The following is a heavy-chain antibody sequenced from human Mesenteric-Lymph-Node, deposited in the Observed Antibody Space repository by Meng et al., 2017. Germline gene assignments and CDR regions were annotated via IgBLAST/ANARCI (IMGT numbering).Heavy chain of an antibody. D-gene: IGHD3-3*01. CDR3: ARVAPPYDRKCPFDS. J-gene: IGHJ4*02. V-gene: IGHV1-2*06. CDR1: GYTFTGYY. CDR2: INPNSGGT. Sequence: QVQRGQSGDGVKKPGDAVKVSCKASGYTFTGYYIHWVRQAPGQGLEWMGRINPNSGGTNYAPKFKGRATMTSDTSINTAYMEVSRLSSDDTAMYFCARVAPPYDRKCPFDSWGQGTLVTVSS.